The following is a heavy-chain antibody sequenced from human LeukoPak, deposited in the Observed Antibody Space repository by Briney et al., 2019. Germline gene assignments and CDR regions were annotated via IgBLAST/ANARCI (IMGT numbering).Heavy chain of an antibody. CDR2: IYYSGGT. CDR3: ARVGPIVATIDDAFDI. CDR1: GGSISSNDYY. J-gene: IGHJ3*02. V-gene: IGHV4-39*01. D-gene: IGHD5-12*01. Sequence: SETLSLTCTVSGGSISSNDYYWGWIRQPPGKGLEWIGTIYYSGGTYYSPSLKTRLTISVDTSKNQFSLKLRSVTAADTAVYYCARVGPIVATIDDAFDIWGQGTMVTVSS.